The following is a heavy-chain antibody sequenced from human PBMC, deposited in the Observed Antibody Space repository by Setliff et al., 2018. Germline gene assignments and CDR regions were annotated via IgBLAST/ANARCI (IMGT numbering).Heavy chain of an antibody. CDR3: FGAGTCSY. J-gene: IGHJ4*02. D-gene: IGHD3-10*01. V-gene: IGHV3-11*04. CDR2: ISNGGGSFE. CDR1: GFTLSGYY. Sequence: GSLRLSCVASGFTLSGYYMAWVRQSPGKGLEWISYISNGGGSFEYYADSVKGRFTISRDYAKNSLYLQVNSLRAEDTAVYYCFGAGTCSYWGQGTLVTVSS.